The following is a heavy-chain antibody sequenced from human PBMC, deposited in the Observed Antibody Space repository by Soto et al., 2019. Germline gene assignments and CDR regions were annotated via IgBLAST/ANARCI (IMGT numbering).Heavy chain of an antibody. V-gene: IGHV3-21*01. CDR3: ARDQYYDSSGYPFDY. CDR1: GFTFSSYS. J-gene: IGHJ4*02. Sequence: EVQLVESGGGLDKPGGSLRLSCAASGFTFSSYSMNWVRQAPGKGLEWVSSISSSSSYIYYADSVKGRFTISRDNAKNSQYLQMNSLRAEDTAVYYCARDQYYDSSGYPFDYWGQGTLVTVSS. CDR2: ISSSSSYI. D-gene: IGHD3-22*01.